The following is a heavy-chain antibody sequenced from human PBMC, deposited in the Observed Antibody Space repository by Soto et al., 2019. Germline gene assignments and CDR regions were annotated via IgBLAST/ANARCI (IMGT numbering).Heavy chain of an antibody. CDR2: ISYDGSNK. CDR1: GFTFSSYG. D-gene: IGHD3-10*01. CDR3: AKDLVDYGSGSYYAFDY. V-gene: IGHV3-30*18. Sequence: VQLLESGGGLVQPGGSLRLSCAASGFTFSSYGMHWVRQAPGKGLEWVAVISYDGSNKYYADSVKGRFTISRDNSKNTLYLQMNSLRAEDTAVYYCAKDLVDYGSGSYYAFDYWGQGTLVTVSS. J-gene: IGHJ4*02.